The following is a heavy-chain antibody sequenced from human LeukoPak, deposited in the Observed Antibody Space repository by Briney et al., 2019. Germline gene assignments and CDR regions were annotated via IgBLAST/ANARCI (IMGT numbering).Heavy chain of an antibody. CDR3: ARTTEGGYSNGYFYYYYMDV. CDR1: GGSLSGVY. D-gene: IGHD4-11*01. Sequence: PSETLSLTCAVYGGSLSGVYWTWIRQPPGRGLEWIGEISQSGITNYNPSLKSRVTMSVDTSKNQFSLKLSSVTAADTAVYYCARTTEGGYSNGYFYYYYMDVWGKGTTVTISS. J-gene: IGHJ6*03. V-gene: IGHV4-34*01. CDR2: ISQSGIT.